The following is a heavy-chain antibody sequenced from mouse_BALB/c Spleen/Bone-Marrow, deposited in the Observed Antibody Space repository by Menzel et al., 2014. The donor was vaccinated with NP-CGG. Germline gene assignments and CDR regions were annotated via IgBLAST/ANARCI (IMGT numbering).Heavy chain of an antibody. Sequence: EVHLVESGGGLVQPGGSLNLSCAASGFDFSRYWMSWARQAPGKGQEWIGEINPGSSTINYTPSLKDKFIISRDNAKNTLSLQMSKVRSEDTALYYCARPAVWWAMDYWGQATSVTVSS. V-gene: IGHV4-2*02. CDR1: GFDFSRYW. D-gene: IGHD1-1*02. CDR2: INPGSSTI. J-gene: IGHJ4*01. CDR3: ARPAVWWAMDY.